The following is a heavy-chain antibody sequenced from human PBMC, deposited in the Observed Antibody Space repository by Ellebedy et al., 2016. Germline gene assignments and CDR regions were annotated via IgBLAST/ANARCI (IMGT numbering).Heavy chain of an antibody. Sequence: ASVKVSXXASGYTFTSYGISWVRQAPGQGLEWMGWISAYNGNTNYAQKLQGRATMTTDTSTSTAYMELRSLRSDDTAVYYCAREGGSVWFYYGMDVWGQGTTVTVSS. CDR3: AREGGSVWFYYGMDV. D-gene: IGHD2-21*01. CDR1: GYTFTSYG. CDR2: ISAYNGNT. V-gene: IGHV1-18*04. J-gene: IGHJ6*02.